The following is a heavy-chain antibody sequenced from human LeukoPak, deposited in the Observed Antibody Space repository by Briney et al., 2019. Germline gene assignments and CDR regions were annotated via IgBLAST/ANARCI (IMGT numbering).Heavy chain of an antibody. CDR2: IYHSGST. CDR3: ARRGIPVIAPPDDAFDI. CDR1: GYSISSGYY. Sequence: SETLSLTCTVSGYSISSGYYWGWIRQPPGKGLEWIGSIYHSGSTYYNPSLKSRVTISVDTSKNQFSLKLSSVTAADTAVYYCARRGIPVIAPPDDAFDIWGQGTMVTVSS. D-gene: IGHD2-15*01. J-gene: IGHJ3*02. V-gene: IGHV4-38-2*02.